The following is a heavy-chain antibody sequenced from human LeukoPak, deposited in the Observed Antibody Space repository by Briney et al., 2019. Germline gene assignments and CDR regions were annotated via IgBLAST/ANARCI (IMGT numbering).Heavy chain of an antibody. D-gene: IGHD6-19*01. J-gene: IGHJ4*02. Sequence: QAGGSLRLSCAASGFTFSSYAMHWVRQAPGKGLEWVAVISYDGSNKYYADSVKGRFTISRDNSKNTLYLQMNSLRAEGTAVYYCARQNSSGWTSDYWGQGTLVTVSS. V-gene: IGHV3-30*04. CDR1: GFTFSSYA. CDR2: ISYDGSNK. CDR3: ARQNSSGWTSDY.